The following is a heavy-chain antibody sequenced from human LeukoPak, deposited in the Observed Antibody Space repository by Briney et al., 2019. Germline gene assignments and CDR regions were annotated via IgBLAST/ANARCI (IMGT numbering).Heavy chain of an antibody. V-gene: IGHV2-5*02. J-gene: IGHJ4*02. Sequence: SGPTLVNPTQTLTLTCTFSGFSGSPSGVGVGWIRQPPGKALEWLTLIYWDDEKRYSPSLKSRLTITKDTSKNQMVVTMTNMDPVDTATYYCACSGRTDPLFDYWGQGTLVTVSS. CDR1: GFSGSPSGVG. CDR2: IYWDDEK. CDR3: ACSGRTDPLFDY. D-gene: IGHD1-26*01.